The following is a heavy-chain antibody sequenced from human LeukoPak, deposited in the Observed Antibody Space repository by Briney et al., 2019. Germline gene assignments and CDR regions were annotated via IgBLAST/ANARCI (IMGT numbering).Heavy chain of an antibody. J-gene: IGHJ4*02. Sequence: GGSLRLSCAASGFTFSDYYMSWIRQAPGKGLEWVSYISSSGSTIYYADSEKGRFTISRDNAKNSLDLQMHSLRAEDTAVYYWARVVKELGGYFDYWGQGTLVTVSS. V-gene: IGHV3-11*01. CDR2: ISSSGSTI. CDR1: GFTFSDYY. CDR3: ARVVKELGGYFDY. D-gene: IGHD1-26*01.